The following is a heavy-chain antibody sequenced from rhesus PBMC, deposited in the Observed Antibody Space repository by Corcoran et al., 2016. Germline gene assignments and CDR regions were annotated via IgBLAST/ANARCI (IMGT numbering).Heavy chain of an antibody. V-gene: IGHV4-173*01. Sequence: QLQLQESGPGMVKPSETLSLTCAVSGGSVSSDYWTWIRQPPGKGLEWIGPTSGMRGSPDNNPSLKTRVTISTDTSKNQFSLNLRSVTAADTAVYYCAAFYGLDSWGQGVVVTVSS. CDR1: GGSVSSDY. CDR3: AAFYGLDS. CDR2: TSGMRGSP. J-gene: IGHJ6*01.